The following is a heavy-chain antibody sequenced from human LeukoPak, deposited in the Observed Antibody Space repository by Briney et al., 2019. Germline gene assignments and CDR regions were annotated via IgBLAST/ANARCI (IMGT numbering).Heavy chain of an antibody. V-gene: IGHV1-69*10. CDR2: IIPILGIA. D-gene: IGHD5-12*01. CDR1: GGTFSSYA. J-gene: IGHJ3*02. CDR3: ARGATGDAFDI. Sequence: ASVKVSCKASGGTFSSYAISWVRQAPGQGLEWMGGIIPILGIANYAQKFQGRVTITADKSTSTAYMELSSLRSEDTAVYYCARGATGDAFDIWGQGTMVTVSS.